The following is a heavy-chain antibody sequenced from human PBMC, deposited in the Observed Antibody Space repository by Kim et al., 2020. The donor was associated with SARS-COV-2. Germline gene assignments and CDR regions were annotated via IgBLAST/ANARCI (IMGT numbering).Heavy chain of an antibody. CDR1: GGSISSSSYY. Sequence: SETLSLTCTVSGGSISSSSYYWGWIRQPPGKGLEWIGSIYYSGSTYYNPSLKSRVTISVDTSKNQFSLKLSSVTAADTAVYYCAREGLGAGILTGYYENRWGQGTLVTVSS. CDR2: IYYSGST. CDR3: AREGLGAGILTGYYENR. D-gene: IGHD3-9*01. V-gene: IGHV4-39*02. J-gene: IGHJ5*02.